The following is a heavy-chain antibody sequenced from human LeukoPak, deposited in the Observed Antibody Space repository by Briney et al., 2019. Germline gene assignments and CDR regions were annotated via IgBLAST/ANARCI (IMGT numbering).Heavy chain of an antibody. CDR2: IYYSGST. Sequence: SETLSLTCTVSGGSISSSSYYWGWIRQPPGKGLEWTGSIYYSGSTYYNPSLKSRVTISVDTSKNQFSLKLSSVTAADTAVYYCERGTGDYWGQGTLVTVSS. CDR3: ERGTGDY. D-gene: IGHD1-1*01. CDR1: GGSISSSSYY. V-gene: IGHV4-39*01. J-gene: IGHJ4*02.